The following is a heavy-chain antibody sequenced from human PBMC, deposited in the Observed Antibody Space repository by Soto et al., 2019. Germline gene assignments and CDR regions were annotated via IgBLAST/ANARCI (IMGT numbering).Heavy chain of an antibody. CDR3: TRRTDDPGVMNGFDI. CDR2: IYPGHSDT. D-gene: IGHD3-16*01. CDR1: EFMFTNYS. Sequence: PGESLKISFKESEFMFTNYSIGWVRQMPGQGPEWMGIIYPGHSDTRYSPSFQGQVTISADKSLSTAYLQGSSLTASDTAMYYCTRRTDDPGVMNGFDIWGQGTMVPVSS. V-gene: IGHV5-51*01. J-gene: IGHJ3*02.